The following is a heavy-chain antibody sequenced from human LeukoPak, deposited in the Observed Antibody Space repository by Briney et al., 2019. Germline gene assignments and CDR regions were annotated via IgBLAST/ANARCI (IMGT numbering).Heavy chain of an antibody. J-gene: IGHJ4*02. CDR2: ITGSGGST. Sequence: GGSLRLSCAVSGITLSNYGMSWVRQAPGKGLEWVAGITGSGGSTNYADSVKGRFTISRDNPKNTLYLQMNSLRAEDTAVYFCAKRGIVIRAVIIVGFRTEAYYFDYWGQGALVTVSS. CDR3: AKRGIVIRAVIIVGFRTEAYYFDY. D-gene: IGHD3-10*01. CDR1: GITLSNYG. V-gene: IGHV3-23*01.